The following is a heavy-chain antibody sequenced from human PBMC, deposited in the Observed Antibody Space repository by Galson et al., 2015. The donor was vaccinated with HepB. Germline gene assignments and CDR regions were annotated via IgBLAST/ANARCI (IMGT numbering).Heavy chain of an antibody. J-gene: IGHJ4*02. V-gene: IGHV3-15*01. CDR2: IKSKTDGGTT. D-gene: IGHD3-9*01. Sequence: SLRLSCAASGFTFSNAWMSWVRQAPGKGLEWVGRIKSKTDGGTTGYAAPVKGRFTISRDDSKNTLYLQMNSLKTEDTAVYYCTTDPFLRYFDWLPPTDYWGQGTLVTVSS. CDR1: GFTFSNAW. CDR3: TTDPFLRYFDWLPPTDY.